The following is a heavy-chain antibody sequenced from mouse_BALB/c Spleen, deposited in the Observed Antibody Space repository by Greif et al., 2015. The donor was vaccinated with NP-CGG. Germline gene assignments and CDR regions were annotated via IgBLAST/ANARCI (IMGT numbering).Heavy chain of an antibody. Sequence: VMLVESGPGLVAPSQSLSVTCTVSGFSLTGYGVNWVRQPPGKGLEWLGMIWGDGSTDYNSTIKSRLSISKDNSKSQVFLKMNSLQTDDTARYYCARHYAHYAMDYWGQGTSVTVSS. D-gene: IGHD1-1*02. CDR1: GFSLTGYG. CDR3: ARHYAHYAMDY. J-gene: IGHJ4*01. V-gene: IGHV2-6-7*01. CDR2: IWGDGST.